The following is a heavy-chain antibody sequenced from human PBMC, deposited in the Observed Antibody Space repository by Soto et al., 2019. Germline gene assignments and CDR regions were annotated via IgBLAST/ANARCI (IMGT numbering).Heavy chain of an antibody. Sequence: PSETLSLTCTVSGGSISSGGYYWSWIRQHPGKGLEWIGYIYYSGSTYYNPSLKSRVTISVDTSKNQFSLKLSSVTAADTAVYYCARELTTGTTGRLLYYFDYWGQGTLVTVSS. CDR3: ARELTTGTTGRLLYYFDY. V-gene: IGHV4-31*03. CDR2: IYYSGST. CDR1: GGSISSGGYY. D-gene: IGHD1-1*01. J-gene: IGHJ4*02.